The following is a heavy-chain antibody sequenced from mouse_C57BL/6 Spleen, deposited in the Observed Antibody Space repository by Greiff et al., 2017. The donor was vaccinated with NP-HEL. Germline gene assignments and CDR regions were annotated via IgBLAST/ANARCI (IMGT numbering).Heavy chain of an antibody. CDR1: GYTFTSYW. CDR2: IDPSDSYT. CDR3: ARGATVAPYDFDY. J-gene: IGHJ2*01. Sequence: QVQLQQPGAELVKPGASVKLSCKASGYTFTSYWMPWVKQRPGQGLEWIGEIDPSDSYTNYNQKFKGKATLTVDTSSSTAYMQLSSLTSEDSAVYYCARGATVAPYDFDYWGQGTTLTVSS. V-gene: IGHV1-50*01. D-gene: IGHD1-1*01.